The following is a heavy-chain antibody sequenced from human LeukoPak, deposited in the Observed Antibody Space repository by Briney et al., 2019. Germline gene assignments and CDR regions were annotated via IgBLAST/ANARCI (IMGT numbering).Heavy chain of an antibody. J-gene: IGHJ6*03. V-gene: IGHV3-30*02. Sequence: GGSLRLSCAAPGFTFSKCAMHWVRQAPGKGLEWVAFIRYDGNNEYYADSVQGRFTISRDNSKNTLYLQMNSLRAEDTAVYYCAKDGTRVSPYYYMDVWGKGTTVTVSS. CDR2: IRYDGNNE. CDR3: AKDGTRVSPYYYMDV. D-gene: IGHD1-1*01. CDR1: GFTFSKCA.